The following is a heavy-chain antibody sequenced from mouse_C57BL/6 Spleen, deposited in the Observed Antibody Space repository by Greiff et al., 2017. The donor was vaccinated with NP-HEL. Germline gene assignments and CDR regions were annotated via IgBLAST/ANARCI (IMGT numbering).Heavy chain of an antibody. Sequence: EVHLVESGGGLVKPGGSLKLSCAASGFTFSDSGMHWVRQAPEKGLEWVAYISSGSSTIYYADTVKGRFTISRDNAKNTLFLQMTSLRSEDTAMYYCARGFITTVVFDYWGQGTTLTVSS. CDR1: GFTFSDSG. CDR3: ARGFITTVVFDY. J-gene: IGHJ2*01. CDR2: ISSGSSTI. V-gene: IGHV5-17*01. D-gene: IGHD1-1*01.